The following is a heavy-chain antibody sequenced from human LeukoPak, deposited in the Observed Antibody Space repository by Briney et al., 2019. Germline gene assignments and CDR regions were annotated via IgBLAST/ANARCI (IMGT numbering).Heavy chain of an antibody. CDR3: ARGRAGGYYDSSGYSFDY. J-gene: IGHJ4*02. V-gene: IGHV4-34*01. CDR1: GGSFSGYY. D-gene: IGHD3-22*01. Sequence: SETLSLTCAVYGGSFSGYYWSWIRQPPGKGLEWIGEINHSGSTNYNPSLKSRVTISVDNSKNQLSLKLSSVTAADTAVYYCARGRAGGYYDSSGYSFDYWGQGTLVIVSS. CDR2: INHSGST.